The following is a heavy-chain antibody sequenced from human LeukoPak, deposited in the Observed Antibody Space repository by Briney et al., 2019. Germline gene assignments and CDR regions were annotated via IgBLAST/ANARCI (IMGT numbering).Heavy chain of an antibody. V-gene: IGHV3-23*01. CDR3: AKSPVPDDAFDI. CDR2: ISGSGGST. CDR1: GFTFSSYA. J-gene: IGHJ3*02. Sequence: GGSLRLSCAASGFTFSSYAVSWVRQAPGKGLEWVSAISGSGGSTYYADSVKGRFTISRDNSKNTLYLQMNSLRAEDTAVYYCAKSPVPDDAFDIWGQGTMVTVSS.